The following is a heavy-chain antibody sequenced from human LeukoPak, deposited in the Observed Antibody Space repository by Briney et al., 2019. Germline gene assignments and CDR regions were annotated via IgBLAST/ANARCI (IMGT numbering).Heavy chain of an antibody. D-gene: IGHD3-22*01. Sequence: AASVKVSCKASGGTFSSYAISWVRQAPGQGLEWMGGIIPIFGTANYAQKFQGRVTITADKSTSTAYMELSSLRSEDTAVYYCAREVQLREYYDSSGYYGYWGQGTLVTVSS. J-gene: IGHJ4*02. CDR2: IIPIFGTA. CDR3: AREVQLREYYDSSGYYGY. CDR1: GGTFSSYA. V-gene: IGHV1-69*06.